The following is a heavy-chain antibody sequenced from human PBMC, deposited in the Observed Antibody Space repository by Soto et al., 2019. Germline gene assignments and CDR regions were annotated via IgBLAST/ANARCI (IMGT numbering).Heavy chain of an antibody. V-gene: IGHV1-24*01. CDR1: GYTLTELS. J-gene: IGHJ6*02. Sequence: ASVKVSCKVSGYTLTELSMHWVRQAPGKGLEWMGGFDPEDGETIYAQKFQGRVTMTEDTSTDTAYMELSSLRSEDTAVYYCATMTHVLRFLDWLSRRYYYYGIDVWGPGTTVTVYS. D-gene: IGHD3-3*01. CDR2: FDPEDGET. CDR3: ATMTHVLRFLDWLSRRYYYYGIDV.